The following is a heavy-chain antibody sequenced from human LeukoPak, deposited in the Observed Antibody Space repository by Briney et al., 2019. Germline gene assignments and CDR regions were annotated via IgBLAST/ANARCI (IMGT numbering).Heavy chain of an antibody. CDR2: INPNSGGT. D-gene: IGHD6-19*01. CDR1: GGTFSSYA. V-gene: IGHV1-2*02. CDR3: ARDRGSGTNWFDP. J-gene: IGHJ5*02. Sequence: GASVKVSCKASGGTFSSYAISWVRQAPGQGLEWMGWINPNSGGTNYAQKFQGRVTMTRDTSISTAYMELSRLRSDDTAVYYCARDRGSGTNWFDPWGQGTLVTVSS.